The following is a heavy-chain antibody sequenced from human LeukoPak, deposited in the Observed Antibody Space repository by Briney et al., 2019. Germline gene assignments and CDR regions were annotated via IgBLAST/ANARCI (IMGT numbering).Heavy chain of an antibody. CDR2: ISSSSYI. V-gene: IGHV3-21*01. D-gene: IGHD3-10*01. CDR3: ARVVWFGELPRAFDI. J-gene: IGHJ3*02. Sequence: GGSLRLSCAASGFTFSSYSMNWVRQAPGKGLEWVPSISSSSYIYYADSVKGRFTISRDNAKNPLYLQMNSLRAEDTAVYYCARVVWFGELPRAFDIWGQGTVVTVSS. CDR1: GFTFSSYS.